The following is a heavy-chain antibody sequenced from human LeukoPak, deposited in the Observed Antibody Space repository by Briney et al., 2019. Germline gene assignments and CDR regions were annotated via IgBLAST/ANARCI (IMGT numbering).Heavy chain of an antibody. CDR1: GFTFSSYG. CDR2: IRYDGSNK. D-gene: IGHD1-26*01. CDR3: AKTPGGGSYYKYFDY. Sequence: PGGSLRLSCAASGFTFSSYGMHWVRQAPGKGLEWVAFIRYDGSNKYYADSVKGRFTISRDNSKNTLYLQMNSLRAEDTAVYYCAKTPGGGSYYKYFDYWGQGTLVTVSS. V-gene: IGHV3-30*02. J-gene: IGHJ4*02.